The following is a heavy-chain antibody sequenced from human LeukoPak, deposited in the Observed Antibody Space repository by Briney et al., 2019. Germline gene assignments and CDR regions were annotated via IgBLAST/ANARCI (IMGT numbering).Heavy chain of an antibody. CDR2: IIPIFGTA. V-gene: IGHV1-69*13. CDR1: GGTFSSYA. Sequence: ASVNVSCKASGGTFSSYAISWVRQAPGQGLEWMGGIIPIFGTANYAQKFQGRVTITADESTSTAYMELSSLRSEDTAVYYCASNHDILTGYSYFDYWGQGTLVTVSS. D-gene: IGHD3-9*01. CDR3: ASNHDILTGYSYFDY. J-gene: IGHJ4*02.